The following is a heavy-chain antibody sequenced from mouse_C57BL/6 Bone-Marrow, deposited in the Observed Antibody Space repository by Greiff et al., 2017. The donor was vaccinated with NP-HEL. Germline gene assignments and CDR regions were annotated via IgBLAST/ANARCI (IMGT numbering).Heavy chain of an antibody. D-gene: IGHD4-1*01. CDR1: GFNIKDYY. CDR2: LDPEAGDT. CDR3: TTGGTGRDF. V-gene: IGHV14-1*01. Sequence: VQLKQSGAELVRPGASVKLSCTASGFNIKDYYMPWVKQRPEQGLEWIGRLDPEAGDTTSAPTFQGKATLTSSTSSHTAYLQLSSLTSEYTAVYYCTTGGTGRDFWGQGTTLTVSS. J-gene: IGHJ2*01.